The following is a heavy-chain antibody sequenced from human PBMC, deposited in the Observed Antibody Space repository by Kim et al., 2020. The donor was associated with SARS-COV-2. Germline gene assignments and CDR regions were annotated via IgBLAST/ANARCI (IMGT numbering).Heavy chain of an antibody. V-gene: IGHV1-46*01. CDR1: GYTFTSYY. D-gene: IGHD3-22*01. CDR3: AGGSDNYDSSGYLGY. Sequence: ASVKVSCKASGYTFTSYYMHWVRQAPGQGLEWMGIINPSGGSTSYAQKFQGRVTMTRDTSTSTVYMELSSLRSEDTAGYYCAGGSDNYDSSGYLGYWGQGALVTVSS. J-gene: IGHJ4*02. CDR2: INPSGGST.